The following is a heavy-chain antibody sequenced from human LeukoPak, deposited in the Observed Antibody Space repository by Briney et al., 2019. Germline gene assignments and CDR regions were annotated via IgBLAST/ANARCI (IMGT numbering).Heavy chain of an antibody. CDR3: ARNSSSWYYFDY. CDR1: GFTFSYYT. J-gene: IGHJ4*02. D-gene: IGHD6-13*01. V-gene: IGHV3-21*01. CDR2: ISSSSSFI. Sequence: AGGSLRLSCAASGFTFSYYTMNWVRQAPGKWLEWVSSISSSSSFIYYADSVKGRFTISRDNAQNSLYLQMNSLRAEDTAVYYCARNSSSWYYFDYWGQGTLVTVSS.